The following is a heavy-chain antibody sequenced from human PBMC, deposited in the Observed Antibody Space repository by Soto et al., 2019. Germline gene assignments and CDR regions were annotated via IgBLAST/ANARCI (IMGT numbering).Heavy chain of an antibody. J-gene: IGHJ5*02. CDR1: RGSISSCGDS. CDR2: IYHSGST. Sequence: SDTLSLSCAVTRGSISSCGDSWLWIRQPPGKGLEWIGYIYHSGSTYYNPSLKSRVTISVDRSKNQFSLKLSSVTAADTAVHSCARVPDRWGQGTLVTVS. V-gene: IGHV4-30-2*01. CDR3: ARVPDR.